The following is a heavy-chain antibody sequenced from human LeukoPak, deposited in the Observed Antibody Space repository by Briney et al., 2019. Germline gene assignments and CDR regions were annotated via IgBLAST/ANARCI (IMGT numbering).Heavy chain of an antibody. J-gene: IGHJ4*02. D-gene: IGHD3-3*01. CDR1: GASISSADYY. CDR3: ARATIFGVVIIEAPPAHIDY. CDR2: IFYRGST. V-gene: IGHV4-30-4*01. Sequence: PSQTLSLTCTVSGASISSADYYWSWIRQPPGKGLEWIGHIFYRGSTNYNPSLKSRVTISVDTSKNQFSLKLSSVTAADTAVYYCARATIFGVVIIEAPPAHIDYWGQGTLVTVSS.